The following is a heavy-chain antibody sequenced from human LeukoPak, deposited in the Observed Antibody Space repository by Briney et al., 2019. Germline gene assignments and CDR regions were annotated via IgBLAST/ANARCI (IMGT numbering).Heavy chain of an antibody. CDR3: ARGGGSFDY. J-gene: IGHJ4*02. CDR1: GFTFSDYT. D-gene: IGHD2-15*01. CDR2: ISSSSTYI. V-gene: IGHV3-21*01. Sequence: GGSLRLSCAASGFTFSDYTMNWVRQAPGKGLEWVSSISSSSTYIYYADSMKGRFTISRDNAKNSLYLQMNSLRAEDTAVYYCARGGGSFDYWGQGTLITVSS.